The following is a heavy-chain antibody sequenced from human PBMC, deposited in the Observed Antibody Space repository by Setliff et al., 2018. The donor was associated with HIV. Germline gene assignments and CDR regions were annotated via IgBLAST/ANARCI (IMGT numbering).Heavy chain of an antibody. CDR3: TTFYNSGSLTSFDH. Sequence: GASVKVSCKVSGYTLAELSMHWVRQAPGKGLEWMGGFDPEHGGTIYAQQFQGRVTMTEEKSADTAYMELKSLRSYDTAVYYCTTFYNSGSLTSFDHWGQGTLVTVSS. J-gene: IGHJ4*02. CDR2: FDPEHGGT. V-gene: IGHV1-24*01. D-gene: IGHD3-10*01. CDR1: GYTLAELS.